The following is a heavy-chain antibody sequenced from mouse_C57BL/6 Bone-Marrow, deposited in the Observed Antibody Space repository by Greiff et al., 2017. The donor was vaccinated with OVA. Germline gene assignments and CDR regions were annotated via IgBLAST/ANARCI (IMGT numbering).Heavy chain of an antibody. D-gene: IGHD2-10*02. J-gene: IGHJ4*01. CDR3: ARAGYGKILWAMDY. CDR2: INPGSGGT. Sequence: VQLQQSGAELVRPGTSVKVSCKASGYAFTNYLIEWVKQRPGQGLEWIGVINPGSGGTNYNEKFKGKGTLTADKSSSTAYMQLSSLTSEDSAVYFWARAGYGKILWAMDYWGQGTSVTVSS. V-gene: IGHV1-54*01. CDR1: GYAFTNYL.